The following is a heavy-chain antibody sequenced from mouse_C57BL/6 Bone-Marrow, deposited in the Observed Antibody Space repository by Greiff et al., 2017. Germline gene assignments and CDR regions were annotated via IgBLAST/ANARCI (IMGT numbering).Heavy chain of an antibody. Sequence: QVQLQQPGAELVKPGASVKLSCKASGYTFTSYWMQWVKQRPGQGLEWIGEIDPSDSYTNYNQKFQGKATLTVDTSSSTAYMQLSSLTSEDSAVYYCARKRGRFDYWGQGTTLTVSS. J-gene: IGHJ2*01. V-gene: IGHV1-50*01. D-gene: IGHD4-1*01. CDR3: ARKRGRFDY. CDR1: GYTFTSYW. CDR2: IDPSDSYT.